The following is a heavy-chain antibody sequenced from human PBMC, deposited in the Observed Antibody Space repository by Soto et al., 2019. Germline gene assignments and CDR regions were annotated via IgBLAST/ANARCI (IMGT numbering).Heavy chain of an antibody. CDR1: GGTFSSYT. CDR3: ASRYDSSDY. V-gene: IGHV1-69*02. Sequence: QVQLVQSGAEVKKPGSSVKVSCKASGGTFSSYTISWVRQAPGQGLEWMGRIIPILGIANYAQKFQGRVTITGNKSTSTAYMELSSLRSEYTAVYYCASRYDSSDYWGQRTLVTVSS. D-gene: IGHD3-22*01. CDR2: IIPILGIA. J-gene: IGHJ4*02.